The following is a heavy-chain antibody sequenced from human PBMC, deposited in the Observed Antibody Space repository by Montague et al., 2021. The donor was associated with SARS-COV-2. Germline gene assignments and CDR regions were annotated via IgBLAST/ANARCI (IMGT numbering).Heavy chain of an antibody. CDR1: GFTFSSYA. J-gene: IGHJ4*02. D-gene: IGHD3-9*01. CDR2: ISYDGSNK. CDR3: ASPRGTSYYDILPGSAFDY. V-gene: IGHV3-30-3*01. Sequence: SLRLSCAASGFTFSSYAMHWVRQAPGKGLEWVAVISYDGSNKYYADSVKGRFTISRDNSKNTLYLQMNSLRAEDTAVYYCASPRGTSYYDILPGSAFDYWGQGTLVTVSS.